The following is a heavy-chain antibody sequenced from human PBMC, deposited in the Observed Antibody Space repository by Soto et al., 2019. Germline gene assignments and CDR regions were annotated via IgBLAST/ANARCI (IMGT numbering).Heavy chain of an antibody. D-gene: IGHD2-21*01. Sequence: SXPGLVKPSETLSLTCTVSGGSISSSSYYWGWIRQPPGKGLEWIGSIYYSGSTYYNPXXKSXVTISVDTAKNQFSRKLSSVTAADTAVYYCASSPLRNDHNWFDPWGQGTLVTVSS. V-gene: IGHV4-39*01. CDR1: GGSISSSSYY. J-gene: IGHJ5*02. CDR2: IYYSGST. CDR3: ASSPLRNDHNWFDP.